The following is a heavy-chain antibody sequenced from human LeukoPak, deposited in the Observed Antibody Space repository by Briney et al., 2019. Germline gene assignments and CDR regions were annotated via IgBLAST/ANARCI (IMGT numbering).Heavy chain of an antibody. V-gene: IGHV1-69*04. CDR2: IIPILGIA. J-gene: IGHJ4*02. D-gene: IGHD6-13*01. CDR1: GGTFSSYA. CDR3: ARTLIAAAGTSYFDY. Sequence: ASVKVSCKASGGTFSSYANSWVRQAPGQGLEWMGRIIPILGIANYAQKFQGRVTITADRSTSTAYMELSSLRSEDTAVYYCARTLIAAAGTSYFDYWGQGTLVTVSS.